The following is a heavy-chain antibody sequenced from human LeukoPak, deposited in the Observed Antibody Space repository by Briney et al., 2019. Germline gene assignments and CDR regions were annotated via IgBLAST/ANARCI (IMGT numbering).Heavy chain of an antibody. Sequence: ASVKVSCKASGYTFTSYGISWVLQAPGQGLEWMGWISAYNGNTNYAQKLQGRVTMTTDTSTSTAYMELRSLRSDDTAVYYCERDSLRYSSGWSYLDYYYYGMDVWGQGTTVTVSS. CDR1: GYTFTSYG. CDR3: ERDSLRYSSGWSYLDYYYYGMDV. D-gene: IGHD6-19*01. J-gene: IGHJ6*02. CDR2: ISAYNGNT. V-gene: IGHV1-18*01.